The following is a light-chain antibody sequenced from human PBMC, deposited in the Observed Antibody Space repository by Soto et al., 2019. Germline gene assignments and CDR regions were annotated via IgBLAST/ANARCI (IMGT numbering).Light chain of an antibody. J-gene: IGKJ5*01. CDR2: GAS. CDR3: QQYGSSPIT. Sequence: EIVLTQSPGTLSLSPGEGVTLSCRASQSVSNTYLAWYQQKPGQAPRLLIYGASSRATGIPDRVSGSGSGTDFTLIISRLEPEDFAVYYCQQYGSSPITFGQGTRLEIK. CDR1: QSVSNTY. V-gene: IGKV3-20*01.